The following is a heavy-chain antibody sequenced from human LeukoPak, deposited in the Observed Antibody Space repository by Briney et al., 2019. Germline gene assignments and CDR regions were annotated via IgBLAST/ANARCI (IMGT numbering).Heavy chain of an antibody. Sequence: GGSLRVSCVVSGFTFSSYPMSWVRQAPGKGLEWVSVISESGDVTHYADSMKGRFTISRDNTKNTLNLQMNGLRDGDTAIYYCARDSSHYLGSSDYWGQGALVTVSS. J-gene: IGHJ4*02. V-gene: IGHV3-23*01. CDR2: ISESGDVT. CDR3: ARDSSHYLGSSDY. CDR1: GFTFSSYP. D-gene: IGHD6-6*01.